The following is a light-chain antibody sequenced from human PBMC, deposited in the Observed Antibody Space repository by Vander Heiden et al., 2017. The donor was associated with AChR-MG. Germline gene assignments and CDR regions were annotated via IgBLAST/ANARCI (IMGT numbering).Light chain of an antibody. CDR3: QSTDATVNVL. CDR1: TLSKQF. Sequence: ELTQPPSLSVSPGQTARITCSGDTLSKQFAYWYQQKAGQAPVLVIIRDTERPSGIPERFSGSTSGTTVTLTISGVQAEDEADYYCQSTDATVNVLFGGGTKLTVL. V-gene: IGLV3-25*03. CDR2: RDT. J-gene: IGLJ2*01.